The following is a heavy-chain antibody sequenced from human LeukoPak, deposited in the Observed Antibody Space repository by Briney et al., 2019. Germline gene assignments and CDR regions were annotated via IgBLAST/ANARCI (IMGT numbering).Heavy chain of an antibody. CDR1: GFTFSSYE. CDR3: AREPVPDYYYYYGMDV. CDR2: ISSSGSTI. D-gene: IGHD1-1*01. Sequence: PGGSLRLSCAASGFTFSSYEMNWVRQAPGKGLEWVSYISSSGSTIYYADSVKGRFTISRDNAKNSLYLQMNSLRAEDTAVYYCAREPVPDYYYYYGMDVWGQGTTLTVS. J-gene: IGHJ6*02. V-gene: IGHV3-48*03.